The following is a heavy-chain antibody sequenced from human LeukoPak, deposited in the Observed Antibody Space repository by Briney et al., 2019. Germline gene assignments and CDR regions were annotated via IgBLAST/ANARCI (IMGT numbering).Heavy chain of an antibody. V-gene: IGHV3-7*01. CDR2: IKQDGSEK. CDR1: GFTFSTYW. Sequence: GGSLRLSCAASGFTFSTYWMTWVRQAPGKGLEGVANIKQDGSEKYYVDSVKGRFTISRDNAKNSLYLQMSSLRAEDAAVYFCARSGYSSTWYLQNFELDYWGQGTLVTVSS. J-gene: IGHJ4*02. D-gene: IGHD2-2*01. CDR3: ARSGYSSTWYLQNFELDY.